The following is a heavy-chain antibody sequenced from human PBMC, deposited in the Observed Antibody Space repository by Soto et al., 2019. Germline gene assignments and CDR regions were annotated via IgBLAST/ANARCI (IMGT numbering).Heavy chain of an antibody. CDR3: AGTYDPADY. V-gene: IGHV3-21*01. CDR2: ITPSGRFI. Sequence: ESGGGLVKPGGSLRLSCAASGISFSDYHMNWVRQAPGKGLEWVASITPSGRFINYADSVEGRFFISRDKTKNSLVLQMTMLRGEDTAVYYCAGTYDPADYWGQGTLVVGSS. CDR1: GISFSDYH. D-gene: IGHD3-22*01. J-gene: IGHJ4*02.